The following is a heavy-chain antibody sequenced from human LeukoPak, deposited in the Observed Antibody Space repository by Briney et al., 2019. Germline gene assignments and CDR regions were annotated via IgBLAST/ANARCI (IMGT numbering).Heavy chain of an antibody. CDR2: VYYSGIT. CDR3: ARGTLYSGWSYYFDY. V-gene: IGHV4-39*07. D-gene: IGHD6-19*01. CDR1: GGSISLSYYY. Sequence: PSETLSLTCSVSGGSISLSYYYWGWIRQPPGKALEWIGSVYYSGITSYNPSLKSRVTISVDMSKNHFSLRLSSVTAADTAMYYCARGTLYSGWSYYFDYWGQGSQVTVSS. J-gene: IGHJ4*02.